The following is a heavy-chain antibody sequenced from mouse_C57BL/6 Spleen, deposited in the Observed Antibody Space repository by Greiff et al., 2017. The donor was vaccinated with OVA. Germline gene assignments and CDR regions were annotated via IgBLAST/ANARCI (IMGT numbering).Heavy chain of an antibody. CDR1: GYTFTDYY. CDR3: ARGTGTRAMDY. CDR2: INPNNGGT. J-gene: IGHJ4*01. D-gene: IGHD4-1*01. Sequence: VQLQQSGPELVKPGASVKISCKASGYTFTDYYMNWVKQSHGKSLEWIGAINPNNGGTSYNQKFKGKATLTVDKSSSTAYMELRSLTSEDSAVYYCARGTGTRAMDYWGQGTSVTVSS. V-gene: IGHV1-26*01.